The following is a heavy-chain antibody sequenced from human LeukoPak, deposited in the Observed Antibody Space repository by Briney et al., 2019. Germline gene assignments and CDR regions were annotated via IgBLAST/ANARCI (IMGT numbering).Heavy chain of an antibody. CDR2: IYYSGST. J-gene: IGHJ4*02. CDR3: ARQMFGGYDILTGPVDY. D-gene: IGHD3-9*01. CDR1: GGSFSGYY. Sequence: SETLSLTCAVYGGSFSGYYWSWIRQPPGKGLEWIGSIYYSGSTYYNTSFKSRVTISVDTSKTQFSLKLSSVTAADTAVYYCARQMFGGYDILTGPVDYWGQGTLVTVSS. V-gene: IGHV4-34*01.